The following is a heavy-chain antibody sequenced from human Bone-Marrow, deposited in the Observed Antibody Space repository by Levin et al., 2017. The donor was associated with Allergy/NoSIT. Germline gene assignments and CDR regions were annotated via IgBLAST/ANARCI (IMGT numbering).Heavy chain of an antibody. CDR2: IYHNGIT. CDR1: GASVSGADYY. V-gene: IGHV4-30-4*01. D-gene: IGHD2-2*01. Sequence: SQTLSLTCTVSGASVSGADYYWSWIRQPPGKGLEWVGYIYHNGITFYSPSLKSRLTISLDTSKNHFSLNLNSVTAADTAVYYCASSPDCTTTSCFSLFVYWGQGALVTVSS. CDR3: ASSPDCTTTSCFSLFVY. J-gene: IGHJ4*02.